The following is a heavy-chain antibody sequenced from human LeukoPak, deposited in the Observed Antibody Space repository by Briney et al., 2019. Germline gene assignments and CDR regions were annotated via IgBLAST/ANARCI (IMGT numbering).Heavy chain of an antibody. D-gene: IGHD3-22*01. Sequence: GASVKVSCKASGYTFTGYYMHWVRQAPGQGLEWMGGIIPIFGTANYAQKFQGRVTITTDESTSTAYMELSSLRSEDTAVYYCARSEYYYDSSGYYYLNWFDPWGQGTLVTVSS. J-gene: IGHJ5*02. CDR1: GYTFTGYY. CDR3: ARSEYYYDSSGYYYLNWFDP. CDR2: IIPIFGTA. V-gene: IGHV1-69*05.